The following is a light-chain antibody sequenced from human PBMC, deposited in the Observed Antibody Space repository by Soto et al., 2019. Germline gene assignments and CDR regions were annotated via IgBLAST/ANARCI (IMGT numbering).Light chain of an antibody. J-gene: IGKJ1*01. V-gene: IGKV3-20*01. CDR1: QSVSSSY. Sequence: EIVFTQSPGTLTLSPGERATLSCRASQSVSSSYLAWYQQKPGQAPRLLIYGTSSRATAIPDRFSGSGSGTDFTLTISRLEPEDFAVYYCQQYGGSSWTFGQGTKVDIK. CDR2: GTS. CDR3: QQYGGSSWT.